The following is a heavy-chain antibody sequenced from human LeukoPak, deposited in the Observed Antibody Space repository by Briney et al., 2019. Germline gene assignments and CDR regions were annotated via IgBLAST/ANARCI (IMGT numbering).Heavy chain of an antibody. D-gene: IGHD3-9*01. CDR1: RFTFSSYA. CDR3: ARERDYDILTGYLGGNWFDP. CDR2: ISGSGGST. V-gene: IGHV3-23*01. Sequence: PGGSLRLSCAASRFTFSSYAMSWVRQAPGKGLEWVSTISGSGGSTYYADSVKGRFTISRDNAKNSLYLQMNSLRAEDTAVYYCARERDYDILTGYLGGNWFDPWGQGTLVTVSS. J-gene: IGHJ5*02.